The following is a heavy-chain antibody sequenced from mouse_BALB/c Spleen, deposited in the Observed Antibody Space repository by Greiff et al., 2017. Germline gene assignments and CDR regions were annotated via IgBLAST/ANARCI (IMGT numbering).Heavy chain of an antibody. J-gene: IGHJ4*01. CDR1: GFSLTSYG. D-gene: IGHD1-1*01. Sequence: VQLQQSGPGLVAPSQSLSITCTVSGFSLTSYGVHWVRQPPGKGLEWLGVIWAGGSTNYNSALMSRLSISKDNSKSQVFLKMNSLQTDDTAMYYCARDLIYYGSSYYAMDYWGQGTSVTVSS. V-gene: IGHV2-9*02. CDR2: IWAGGST. CDR3: ARDLIYYGSSYYAMDY.